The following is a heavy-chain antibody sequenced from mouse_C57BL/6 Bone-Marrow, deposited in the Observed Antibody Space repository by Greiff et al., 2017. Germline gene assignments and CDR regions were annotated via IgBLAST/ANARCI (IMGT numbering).Heavy chain of an antibody. Sequence: EVKLVESGGDLVKPGGSLKLSCAASGFTFSSYGMSWVRQTPDKRLEWVATISSGGSYTYYPDSVKGRFTISRDNAKNTLYLQMSSLKSEDTAMYYCARMGLLLLRSMDYWGQGTSVTVSS. CDR3: ARMGLLLLRSMDY. CDR1: GFTFSSYG. V-gene: IGHV5-6*01. D-gene: IGHD1-1*01. CDR2: ISSGGSYT. J-gene: IGHJ4*01.